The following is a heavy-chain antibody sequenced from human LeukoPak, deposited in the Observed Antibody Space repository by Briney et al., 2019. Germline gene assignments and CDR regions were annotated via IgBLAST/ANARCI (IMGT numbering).Heavy chain of an antibody. CDR3: ARDLGTAHPPYYDFWSGYQTYYYYGMNV. D-gene: IGHD3-3*01. CDR1: GGTFSSYA. J-gene: IGHJ6*02. CDR2: IIPIFGTA. V-gene: IGHV1-69*13. Sequence: SVKVSCKASGGTFSSYAISWVRQAPGQGLEWMGGIIPIFGTANYAQKFQGRVTITADESTSTAYMELSGLRSEDTAVYYCARDLGTAHPPYYDFWSGYQTYYYYGMNVWGQGTTVTVSS.